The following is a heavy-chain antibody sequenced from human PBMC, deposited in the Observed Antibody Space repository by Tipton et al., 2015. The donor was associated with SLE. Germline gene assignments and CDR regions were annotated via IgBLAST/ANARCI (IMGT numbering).Heavy chain of an antibody. CDR2: ISGGDGTNT. CDR1: GLSLRTYA. J-gene: IGHJ6*01. D-gene: IGHD3-10*01. V-gene: IGHV3-23*01. CDR3: AGRRGIIMGNNMDV. Sequence: SLRLSCAASGLSLRTYAMSWVRQAPGQGLEWVSAISGGDGTNTLYADSVKGRFTISRDNSKNTLYLQMNSLRADDTAVYYCAGRRGIIMGNNMDVWGQGTTVTVSS.